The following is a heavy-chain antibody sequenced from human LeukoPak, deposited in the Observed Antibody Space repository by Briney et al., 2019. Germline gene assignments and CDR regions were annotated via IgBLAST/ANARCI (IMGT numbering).Heavy chain of an antibody. CDR2: MNPNSGIT. J-gene: IGHJ4*02. CDR3: ARDSPITMVRGVIDY. D-gene: IGHD3-10*01. V-gene: IGHV1-8*03. CDR1: GYTFTSYD. Sequence: ASVKVSCKASGYTFTSYDINWVRQATGQGLEWMGWMNPNSGITGYAQKFQGRVTISRNTSISTAYMELSSLRSEDTAVYYCARDSPITMVRGVIDYWGQGTLVTVSS.